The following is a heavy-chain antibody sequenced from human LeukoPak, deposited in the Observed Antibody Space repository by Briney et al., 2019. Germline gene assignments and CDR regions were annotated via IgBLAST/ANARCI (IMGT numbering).Heavy chain of an antibody. CDR2: VYSGGNT. CDR1: GFTFSNYN. V-gene: IGHV3-66*01. CDR3: ARDLKWVPAAISPIDDY. Sequence: PGGSLRLSCAASGFTFSNYNMNWVRQAPGKGLEWVSIVYSGGNTYYADSVKGRFTISRDNPKNTLYLQMNSLRAEDTAVYYCARDLKWVPAAISPIDDYWGQGTLVTVSS. D-gene: IGHD2-2*02. J-gene: IGHJ4*02.